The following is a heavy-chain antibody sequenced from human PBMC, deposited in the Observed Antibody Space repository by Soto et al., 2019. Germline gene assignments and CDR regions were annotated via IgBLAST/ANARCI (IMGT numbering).Heavy chain of an antibody. CDR3: ARALRDFWSGYYPHDAFDI. Sequence: GGSLRLSCAASGFTFSSYSMNWVRQATGKGLEWVSSISSSSSYIYYADSVKGRFTISRDNAKNSLYLQMNSLRAEDTAVYYCARALRDFWSGYYPHDAFDIWGQGTMVTVSS. CDR2: ISSSSSYI. CDR1: GFTFSSYS. V-gene: IGHV3-21*01. D-gene: IGHD3-3*01. J-gene: IGHJ3*02.